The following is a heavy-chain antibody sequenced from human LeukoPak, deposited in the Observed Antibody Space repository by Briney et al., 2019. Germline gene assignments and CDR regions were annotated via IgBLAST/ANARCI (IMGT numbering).Heavy chain of an antibody. D-gene: IGHD3-10*01. Sequence: GSLRHSCATSGFTVSSNYISSVLQAPGKLLDCVLVLYSGVSTYYADSVKGRFSISRDNSKNTLYLQMNSLRAEDTAVYYCARGTVQGLMAYYYYMDVWGKGTTVTVSS. CDR2: LYSGVST. V-gene: IGHV3-53*01. CDR3: ARGTVQGLMAYYYYMDV. CDR1: GFTVSSNY. J-gene: IGHJ6*03.